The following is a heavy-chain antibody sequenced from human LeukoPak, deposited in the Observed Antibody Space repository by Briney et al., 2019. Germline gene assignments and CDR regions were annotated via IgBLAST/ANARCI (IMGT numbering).Heavy chain of an antibody. CDR2: IYYSGST. D-gene: IGHD7-27*01. V-gene: IGHV4-39*01. CDR3: ARGRRLRNWGFSPQPFDY. J-gene: IGHJ4*02. CDR1: GGSISSSSYY. Sequence: SETLSLTCTVSGGSISSSSYYWGWIRQPPGKGLEWIGSIYYSGSTYYNPSLKSRVTISVDTSKNQFSLKLSSVTAADTAVYYCARGRRLRNWGFSPQPFDYWGQGTLVTVSS.